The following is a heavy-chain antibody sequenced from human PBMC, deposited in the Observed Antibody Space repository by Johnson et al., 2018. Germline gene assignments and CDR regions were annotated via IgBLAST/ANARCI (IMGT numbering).Heavy chain of an antibody. D-gene: IGHD6-13*01. CDR2: IIPILDIA. V-gene: IGHV1-69*09. CDR3: ARPKDSSNPYYYYGMDV. CDR1: GGTFSSYT. J-gene: IGHJ6*02. Sequence: QVQLVESGAEVKKPGSSVKVSCKASGGTFSSYTISWVRQAPGQGREWMGRIIPILDIANYAQKFQGRVTITADESTSTANRGLSSLRSADTAVYYVARPKDSSNPYYYYGMDVWGQGTTVTVSS.